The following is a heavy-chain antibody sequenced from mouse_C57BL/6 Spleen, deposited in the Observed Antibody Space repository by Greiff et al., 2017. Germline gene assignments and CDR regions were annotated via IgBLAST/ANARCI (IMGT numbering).Heavy chain of an antibody. D-gene: IGHD2-3*01. Sequence: QVQLQQPGAELVKPGASVKMSCKASGYTFTSYWITWVKQRPGQGLEWIGDIYPGSGSTNYNEKFKSKATLTVDTSSSTAYMQLSSLTSEDSAVYYCARGGWCDGYYRAMDYRGQRTSVTVSS. CDR3: ARGGWCDGYYRAMDY. CDR1: GYTFTSYW. V-gene: IGHV1-55*01. CDR2: IYPGSGST. J-gene: IGHJ4*01.